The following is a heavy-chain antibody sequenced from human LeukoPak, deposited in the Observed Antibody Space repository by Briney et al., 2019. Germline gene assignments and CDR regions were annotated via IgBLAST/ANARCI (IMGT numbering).Heavy chain of an antibody. D-gene: IGHD1-26*01. Sequence: SEALSLTCTVSGGSISSYYWSWIRQPPGKGLEWIGEINHSGSTNYNPSLKSRVTISVDTSKNQSSLKLSSVTAADTAVYYCARGIKWELPRFDYWGQGTLVTVSS. CDR1: GGSISSYY. CDR2: INHSGST. CDR3: ARGIKWELPRFDY. J-gene: IGHJ4*02. V-gene: IGHV4-34*01.